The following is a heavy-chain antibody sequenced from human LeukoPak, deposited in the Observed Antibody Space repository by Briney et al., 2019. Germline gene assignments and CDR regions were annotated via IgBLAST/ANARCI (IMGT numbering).Heavy chain of an antibody. CDR3: ARDFRYDSSGGLDYSDY. Sequence: LPGRSLRLSCAASGFTFSSYGMPWVRQAPGKGLEWVAVIWYDGSNKYYADSVKGRFTISRDNSKNTLYLQMNSLRAEDTAVYYCARDFRYDSSGGLDYSDYWGQGTLVTVSS. D-gene: IGHD3-22*01. J-gene: IGHJ4*02. CDR1: GFTFSSYG. CDR2: IWYDGSNK. V-gene: IGHV3-33*01.